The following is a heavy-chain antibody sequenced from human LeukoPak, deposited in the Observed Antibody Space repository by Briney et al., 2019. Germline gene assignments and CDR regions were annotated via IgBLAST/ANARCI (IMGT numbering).Heavy chain of an antibody. Sequence: GGSLRLSCAASGFTFSSYSLNWVRQAPGKGLEWVSSISSGSAYKHYANSVKGRFSISRDNAKNSLYLQMSSLRAEDTAVYYCARVIAAAGIGMDVWGQGTTVTVSS. J-gene: IGHJ6*02. D-gene: IGHD6-13*01. CDR1: GFTFSSYS. V-gene: IGHV3-21*01. CDR3: ARVIAAAGIGMDV. CDR2: ISSGSAYK.